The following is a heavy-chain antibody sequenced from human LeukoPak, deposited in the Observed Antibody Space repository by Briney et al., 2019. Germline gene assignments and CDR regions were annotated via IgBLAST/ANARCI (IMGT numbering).Heavy chain of an antibody. CDR1: GYTFTGYY. CDR2: INPNIGRT. D-gene: IGHD6-13*01. V-gene: IGHV1-2*02. J-gene: IGHJ5*02. CDR3: ARTREYSSTWFFPPFDP. Sequence: ASVKVSCKASGYTFTGYYMNWVRQAPGQGLEWMGWINPNIGRTNYAHNFHGRVTLTRDQSISTAYMELTGLTSNDTGVYYCARTREYSSTWFFPPFDPWGQGTLVTVSS.